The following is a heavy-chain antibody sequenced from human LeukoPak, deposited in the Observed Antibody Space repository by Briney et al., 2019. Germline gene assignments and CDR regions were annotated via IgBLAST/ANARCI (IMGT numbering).Heavy chain of an antibody. CDR3: AKIAASGTNY. CDR2: ISGSSGGT. Sequence: GGSLRLSCAASGFTFSDYYMSWIRQAPGKGLEWVSAISGSSGGTYYADSVKGRFTISRDNSKNTLYLQMNSLRADDTAVYYCAKIAASGTNYWGQGTLVTVSS. CDR1: GFTFSDYY. D-gene: IGHD6-13*01. J-gene: IGHJ4*02. V-gene: IGHV3-23*01.